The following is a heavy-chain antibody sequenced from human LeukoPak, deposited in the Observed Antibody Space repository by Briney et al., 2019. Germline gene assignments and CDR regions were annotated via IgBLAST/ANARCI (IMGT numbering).Heavy chain of an antibody. CDR3: ARATNIAADGMGALWFDP. J-gene: IGHJ5*02. CDR2: IYYSGST. CDR1: GGSFSGYY. D-gene: IGHD6-13*01. Sequence: PSETLSLTCAVYGGSFSGYYWSWIRQHPGKGLEWIGYIYYSGSTYYNPSLKSRVTISVETSKNQFSLKLSSVTAADTAVYYCARATNIAADGMGALWFDPWGQGTLVTVSS. V-gene: IGHV4-31*11.